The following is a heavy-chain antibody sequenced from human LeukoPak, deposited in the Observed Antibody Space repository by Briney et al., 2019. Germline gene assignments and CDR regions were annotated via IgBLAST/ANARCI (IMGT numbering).Heavy chain of an antibody. CDR3: ARGESRGWQLGPRFDP. D-gene: IGHD6-6*01. J-gene: IGHJ5*02. V-gene: IGHV3-21*01. CDR2: ISSSSSYI. Sequence: GGSLRLSCAASGFTFSSYSMNWVRQAPGKGLEWVSSISSSSSYIYYADSVKGRFTISRDNAKNSLYLQMNSLRAEDTAVYYCARGESRGWQLGPRFDPWGQGTLVTVSS. CDR1: GFTFSSYS.